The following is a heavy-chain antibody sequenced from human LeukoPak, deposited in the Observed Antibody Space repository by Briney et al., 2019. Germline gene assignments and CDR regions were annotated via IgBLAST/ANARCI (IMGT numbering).Heavy chain of an antibody. D-gene: IGHD3-22*01. CDR1: GFTFSSYA. CDR3: AKTPPWDYDSSGYYYKD. CDR2: ISGSGGST. Sequence: GGSPRLSCAASGFTFSSYAMSWVRQAPGKGLEWVSAISGSGGSTYYADSVKGRFTISRDNSKNTLYLQMNSLRAEDTAVYYCAKTPPWDYDSSGYYYKDWGQGTLVTVSS. J-gene: IGHJ4*02. V-gene: IGHV3-23*01.